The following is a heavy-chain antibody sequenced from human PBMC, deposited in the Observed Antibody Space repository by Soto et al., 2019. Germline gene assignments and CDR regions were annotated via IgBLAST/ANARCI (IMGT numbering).Heavy chain of an antibody. D-gene: IGHD3-22*01. CDR3: AMEDNTAYFYCFDY. J-gene: IGHJ4*02. CDR2: ISPDGSTK. V-gene: IGHV3-30*03. Sequence: QVQLVESGGGVVQPGRSLRLSCAASGFTFKQYGMHWVRQAPGKGLEWVAFISPDGSTKYYVDSVKGRFTISRDNSKNTVYLQMNSLGAEDTALYYCAMEDNTAYFYCFDYWGQGTLVTVSS. CDR1: GFTFKQYG.